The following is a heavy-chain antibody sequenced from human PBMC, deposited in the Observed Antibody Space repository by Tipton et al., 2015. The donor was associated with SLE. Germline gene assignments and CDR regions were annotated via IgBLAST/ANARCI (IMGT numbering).Heavy chain of an antibody. CDR3: ARDHPVAGPFDY. J-gene: IGHJ4*02. CDR1: GGSISSGTYY. CDR2: IFASGST. D-gene: IGHD6-19*01. V-gene: IGHV4-61*02. Sequence: TLSLTCTVSGGSISSGTYYWSWIRQPAGKGLEWIGRIFASGSTNYNPSLKSRVTMSVDTSKNQFSLKLGSVTAADTAVYYCARDHPVAGPFDYWGQGTLVTVSS.